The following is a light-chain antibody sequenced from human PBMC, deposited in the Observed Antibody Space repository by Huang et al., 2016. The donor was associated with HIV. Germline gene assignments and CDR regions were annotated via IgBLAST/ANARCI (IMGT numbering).Light chain of an antibody. Sequence: DIQMTQSPSSLSASVGDRVTITCRASQSIANYLNWYQQEPGKAPKLLIYSASTLQSGVPSRFSGSGSGTAFTLTISSLQPGDFASYFCQQAHIAPYTFGQGTKLDFK. CDR3: QQAHIAPYT. J-gene: IGKJ2*01. CDR1: QSIANY. V-gene: IGKV1-39*01. CDR2: SAS.